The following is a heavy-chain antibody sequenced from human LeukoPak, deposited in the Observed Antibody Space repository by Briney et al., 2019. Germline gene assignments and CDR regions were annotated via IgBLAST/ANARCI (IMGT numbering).Heavy chain of an antibody. D-gene: IGHD2-2*01. CDR2: TIPIFGTA. CDR1: GGTFSSYA. CDR3: ARGQYQLRHFYYYMDV. J-gene: IGHJ6*03. Sequence: SVKVSCKASGGTFSSYAISWVRQAPGQGLEWMGGTIPIFGTANYAQKFQGRVTITTDESTSTAYMELSRLRSEDTAVYYCARGQYQLRHFYYYMDVWGKGTTVTVSS. V-gene: IGHV1-69*05.